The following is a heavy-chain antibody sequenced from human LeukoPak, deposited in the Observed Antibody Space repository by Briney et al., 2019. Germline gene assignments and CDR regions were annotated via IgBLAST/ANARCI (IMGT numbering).Heavy chain of an antibody. D-gene: IGHD2-15*01. CDR1: GFTFSSYW. CDR3: ATLGRNYFDS. Sequence: GGSLRLSCAASGFTFSSYWMSWVRQAPGKGLEWVANIKEDGSEKNYVDSVKGRFTISRDYAKNSLYLQMNSLRAEDTAVYYCATLGRNYFDSWGQGTLVTVSS. J-gene: IGHJ4*02. CDR2: IKEDGSEK. V-gene: IGHV3-7*03.